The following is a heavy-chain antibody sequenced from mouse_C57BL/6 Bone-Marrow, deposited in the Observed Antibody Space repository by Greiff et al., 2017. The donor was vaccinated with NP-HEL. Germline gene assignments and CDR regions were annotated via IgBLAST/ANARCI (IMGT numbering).Heavy chain of an antibody. Sequence: VQLKESGAELVRPGTSVKLSCKASGYTFTSYWMHWVKQRPGQGLEWIGVIDPSDSYTNYNQKFKGKATLTVDTSSSTAYMQLSSLTSEDSAVYYCARGGLRYYFDYWGQGTTLTVSS. CDR1: GYTFTSYW. D-gene: IGHD2-4*01. V-gene: IGHV1-59*01. J-gene: IGHJ2*01. CDR2: IDPSDSYT. CDR3: ARGGLRYYFDY.